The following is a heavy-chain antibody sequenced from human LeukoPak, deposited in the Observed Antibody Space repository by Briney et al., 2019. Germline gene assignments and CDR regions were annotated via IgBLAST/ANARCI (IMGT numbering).Heavy chain of an antibody. Sequence: ASVKVSCKASGYTFTGYYMRWVRQAPGQELEWMGWINPNSGGTNYAQKFQGRVTMTRDTSISTAYMGLSRLRSDDTAVYYCARDAGYYDSSGYPVFGYWGQGTLVTVSS. J-gene: IGHJ4*02. CDR3: ARDAGYYDSSGYPVFGY. V-gene: IGHV1-2*02. CDR2: INPNSGGT. CDR1: GYTFTGYY. D-gene: IGHD3-22*01.